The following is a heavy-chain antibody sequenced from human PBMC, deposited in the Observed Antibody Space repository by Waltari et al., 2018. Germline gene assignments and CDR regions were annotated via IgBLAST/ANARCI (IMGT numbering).Heavy chain of an antibody. CDR3: SRHDPLDY. CDR1: GFILRDSS. Sequence: EEQMVASGGDLVQPGGSLKLSCAASGFILRDSSIHWVRQAPGKGLEWVGRIRTRTNNYATAYGASVKGRFTISRDDSRNVAYLQMNSLKTEDTALYYCSRHDPLDYWGQGTLVTVSS. CDR2: IRTRTNNYAT. J-gene: IGHJ4*02. V-gene: IGHV3-73*01.